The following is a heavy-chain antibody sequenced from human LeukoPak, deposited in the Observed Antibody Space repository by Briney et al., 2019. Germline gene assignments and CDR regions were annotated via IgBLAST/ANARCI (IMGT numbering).Heavy chain of an antibody. CDR1: GCTFSSHA. V-gene: IGHV3-23*01. CDR3: AKPDSPKPGWYNFYYGMDV. CDR2: ISGSGGST. D-gene: IGHD6-19*01. Sequence: AGSLRLSCPASGCTFSSHAMSWVRQAPGNGLEWVSAISGSGGSTYYADSAQGRFTISRDNSKNALYLQMNSVRAEDRAVYYCAKPDSPKPGWYNFYYGMDVWGQGTTVTVSS. J-gene: IGHJ6*02.